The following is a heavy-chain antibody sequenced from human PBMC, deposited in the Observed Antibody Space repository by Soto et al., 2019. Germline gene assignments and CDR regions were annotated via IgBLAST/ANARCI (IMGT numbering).Heavy chain of an antibody. CDR2: ISYDGSNK. J-gene: IGHJ6*02. D-gene: IGHD1-26*01. CDR3: LAEWELPKRYGMDV. V-gene: IGHV3-30-3*01. CDR1: GFTFSSYA. Sequence: QVQLVESGGGVVQPGRSLRLSCAASGFTFSSYAMHWVRQAPGKGLEWVAVISYDGSNKYYADSVKGRFTISRDNSKNTLYLQMNSLRAEDTAVYYCLAEWELPKRYGMDVWGQGTTVTVSS.